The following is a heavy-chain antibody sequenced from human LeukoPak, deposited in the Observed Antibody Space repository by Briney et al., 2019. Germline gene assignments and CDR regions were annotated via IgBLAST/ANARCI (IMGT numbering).Heavy chain of an antibody. J-gene: IGHJ4*02. Sequence: GESLKISCKGSGYSFTSYWIGWVRPMPGKGLEGMGIIYPGDSDTRYSPSFQGQVTSSADKAISTAYLQWSRLNASDTAMYYCARSDDYGGYYFDYWGQGTLVTVSS. CDR2: IYPGDSDT. CDR3: ARSDDYGGYYFDY. CDR1: GYSFTSYW. D-gene: IGHD4-23*01. V-gene: IGHV5-51*01.